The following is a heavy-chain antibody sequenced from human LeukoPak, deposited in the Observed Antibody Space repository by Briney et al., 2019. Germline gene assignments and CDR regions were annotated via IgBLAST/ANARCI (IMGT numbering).Heavy chain of an antibody. V-gene: IGHV3-21*01. Sequence: GGSLRLSCAAPGFTFSSYSMNWVRQAPGKGLEWVSSISSSSRYIYYADSVKGRFTISRDNAKNSLYLQMNSLRAEDTAVYYCARARSSTSPDWFDPWGQGTLVTVSS. J-gene: IGHJ5*02. CDR1: GFTFSSYS. D-gene: IGHD2-2*01. CDR3: ARARSSTSPDWFDP. CDR2: ISSSSRYI.